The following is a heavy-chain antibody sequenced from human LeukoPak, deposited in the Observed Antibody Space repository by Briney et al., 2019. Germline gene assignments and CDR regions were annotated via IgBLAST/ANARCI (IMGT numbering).Heavy chain of an antibody. D-gene: IGHD5-24*01. CDR3: ARAVPGRDGYNNFDY. V-gene: IGHV3-48*03. Sequence: PGGSLRLSCAASGFTFSSYEMNWVRQAPGKGLEWVSYISSSGSTIYYADSVKGRFTISRDNAKNSLYLQMNSLRAEDTAVYYCARAVPGRDGYNNFDYWGQGTLVTVSS. CDR2: ISSSGSTI. CDR1: GFTFSSYE. J-gene: IGHJ4*02.